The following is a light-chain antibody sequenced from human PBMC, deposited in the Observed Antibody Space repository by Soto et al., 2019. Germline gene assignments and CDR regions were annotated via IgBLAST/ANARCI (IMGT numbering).Light chain of an antibody. CDR1: KLGDKY. CDR2: QDS. CDR3: QAWDSSYVV. Sequence: SYELTQPPSVSVSPGQTASITCSGDKLGDKYACWYQQKPGQSPVLVIYQDSKRPSGIPERFSGSNSGNTATLTISGTQAMYEADYYCQAWDSSYVVFGGGTKLTVL. V-gene: IGLV3-1*01. J-gene: IGLJ2*01.